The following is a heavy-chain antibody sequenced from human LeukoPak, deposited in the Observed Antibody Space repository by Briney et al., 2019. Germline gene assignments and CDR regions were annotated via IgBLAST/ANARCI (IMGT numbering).Heavy chain of an antibody. D-gene: IGHD2-21*02. J-gene: IGHJ4*02. CDR3: ARDPYCGGDCYPPGYYFDY. CDR2: IKQDGSEK. CDR1: GFTFSSYW. V-gene: IGHV3-7*01. Sequence: GGSLRLSCAASGFTFSSYWMSWVRQAPGKGLEWVANIKQDGSEKYYVDSVKGRFTISRDNSKNTLYLQMNSLRAEDTAVYYCARDPYCGGDCYPPGYYFDYWGQGTLVTVSS.